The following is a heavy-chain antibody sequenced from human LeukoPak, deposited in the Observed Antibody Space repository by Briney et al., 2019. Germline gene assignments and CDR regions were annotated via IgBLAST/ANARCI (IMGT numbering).Heavy chain of an antibody. CDR3: AREPRRDGCAYYADC. Sequence: GGSLRLSCAASGFTFSDYAMQWVRQAPGKGLEWVAVISNDGGEKRYADSVKGRFTISRDSSEKMLYLQMNSLRPEDTALYYCAREPRRDGCAYYADCWGQGTLVTVSS. CDR1: GFTFSDYA. J-gene: IGHJ4*02. V-gene: IGHV3-30*04. CDR2: ISNDGGEK. D-gene: IGHD5-24*01.